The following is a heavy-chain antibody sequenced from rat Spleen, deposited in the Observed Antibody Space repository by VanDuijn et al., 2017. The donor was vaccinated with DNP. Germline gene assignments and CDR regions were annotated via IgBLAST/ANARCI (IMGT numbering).Heavy chain of an antibody. V-gene: IGHV2-72*01. J-gene: IGHJ2*01. D-gene: IGHD1-2*01. Sequence: QVQLEESGPGLMQPSETLSLTCTVSGFSLTSNGVGWVRQPLGKGLVWMGRIWPDGSTNYNSAVQSRLSISRDTSKSQVFLKMNSLQTEDTAIYFCTRERTIAPISPFDYWGQGVMVTVSS. CDR3: TRERTIAPISPFDY. CDR2: IWPDGST. CDR1: GFSLTSNG.